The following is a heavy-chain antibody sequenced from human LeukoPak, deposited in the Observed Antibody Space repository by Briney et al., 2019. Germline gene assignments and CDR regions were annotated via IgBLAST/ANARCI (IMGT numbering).Heavy chain of an antibody. CDR2: IKQDGSEK. CDR3: AKGDGAAAGTVPFDY. V-gene: IGHV3-7*01. Sequence: GGSLRLSCAASGFTFSSYWMSWVRQAPGKGLEWVANIKQDGSEKYYVDSVKGRFTISRDNSKNTLYLQMNSLRAEDTAVYYCAKGDGAAAGTVPFDYWGQGTLVTVSS. CDR1: GFTFSSYW. J-gene: IGHJ4*02. D-gene: IGHD6-13*01.